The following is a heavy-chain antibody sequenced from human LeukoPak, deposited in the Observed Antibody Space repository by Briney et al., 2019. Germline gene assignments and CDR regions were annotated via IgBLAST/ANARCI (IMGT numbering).Heavy chain of an antibody. CDR3: ARPYYDFWSGYYTLSGRAFDI. Sequence: PSETLSFTCTVSGGSISSYYWSWIRQPPGKGLEWIGYIYYSGSTNYNPSLKSRVTISVDTSKNQFSLKLSSVTAADTAVYYCARPYYDFWSGYYTLSGRAFDIWGQGAMVTVSS. V-gene: IGHV4-59*08. J-gene: IGHJ3*02. CDR2: IYYSGST. D-gene: IGHD3-3*01. CDR1: GGSISSYY.